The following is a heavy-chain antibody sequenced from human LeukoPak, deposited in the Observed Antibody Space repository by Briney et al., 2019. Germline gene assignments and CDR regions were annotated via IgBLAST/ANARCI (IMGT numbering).Heavy chain of an antibody. CDR1: GSIFTKYW. CDR3: AKGGVTVADWLDP. Sequence: GGSLQISGKGSGSIFTKYWIGWVRQLPGKGLEWMGIIYPGDSDTRYSPSFQGQVTLSADKSIITAYLQWSSLKASDTAMYYCAKGGVTVADWLDPWGQGTLVTVSS. V-gene: IGHV5-51*01. CDR2: IYPGDSDT. J-gene: IGHJ5*02. D-gene: IGHD6-19*01.